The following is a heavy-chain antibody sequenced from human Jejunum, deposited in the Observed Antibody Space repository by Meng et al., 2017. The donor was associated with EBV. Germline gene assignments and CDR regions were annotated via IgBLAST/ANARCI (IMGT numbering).Heavy chain of an antibody. CDR3: ARDGGPSGSYAYWFDP. Sequence: QVQCQQSGPGLVKPLGTLSLTCAVPGGSISSITWWSWVRQPPGKGPEWIGEIFHIGTTNYNPTLKSRVTMSVDKSKNHFSLKLTSVTAADTAVYYCARDGGPSGSYAYWFDPWGQGTLVTVSS. CDR1: GGSISSITW. D-gene: IGHD1-26*01. V-gene: IGHV4-4*02. CDR2: IFHIGTT. J-gene: IGHJ5*02.